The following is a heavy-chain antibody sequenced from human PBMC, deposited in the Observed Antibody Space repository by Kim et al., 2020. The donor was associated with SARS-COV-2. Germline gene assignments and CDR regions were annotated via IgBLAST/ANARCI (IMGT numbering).Heavy chain of an antibody. CDR1: GFTFSSYS. J-gene: IGHJ5*02. D-gene: IGHD3-10*01. CDR3: AREKPRHYYGSGSYHKVSWVDP. V-gene: IGHV3-48*02. Sequence: GGSLRLSCAASGFTFSSYSMNWVRQAPGKGLEWVSYISSSSSTIYYADSVKGRFTISRDNAKNSRYLQMNSLRDEDTAVYYCAREKPRHYYGSGSYHKVSWVDPWSQGTLVTVSS. CDR2: ISSSSSTI.